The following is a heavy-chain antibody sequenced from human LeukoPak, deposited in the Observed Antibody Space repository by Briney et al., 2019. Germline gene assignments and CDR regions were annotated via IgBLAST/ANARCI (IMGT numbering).Heavy chain of an antibody. V-gene: IGHV3-53*01. D-gene: IGHD3-10*01. Sequence: GGSLRLSCAASGFTVSYNYMSWVRQAPGKGLEWVSTIYRGGSTYYADSVKGRFTISRDNSKNTVYLQMNSPRDEDTAVYYCARGSYGSGNYYKGDAFDMWGQGTMVTVSS. CDR2: IYRGGST. CDR1: GFTVSYNY. J-gene: IGHJ3*02. CDR3: ARGSYGSGNYYKGDAFDM.